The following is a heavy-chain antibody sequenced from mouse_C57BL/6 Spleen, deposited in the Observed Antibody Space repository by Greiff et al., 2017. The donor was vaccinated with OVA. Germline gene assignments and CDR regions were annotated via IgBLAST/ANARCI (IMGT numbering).Heavy chain of an antibody. CDR2: IYYDGSST. D-gene: IGHD3-1*01. V-gene: IGHV5-16*01. J-gene: IGHJ4*01. CDR1: GFTFSDYY. CDR3: ARENPGAMDY. Sequence: EVKLVESEGGLVQPGSSMKLSCTASGFTFSDYYMAWVRQVPEKGLEWVANIYYDGSSTYYLDSLKSRFIISRDNAKNILYLQMSSLKSEDTATYYCARENPGAMDYWGQGTSVTVSS.